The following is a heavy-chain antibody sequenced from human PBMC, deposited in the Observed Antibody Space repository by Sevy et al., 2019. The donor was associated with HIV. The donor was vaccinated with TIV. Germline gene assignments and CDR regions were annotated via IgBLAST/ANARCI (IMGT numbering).Heavy chain of an antibody. D-gene: IGHD2-2*01. J-gene: IGHJ6*02. Sequence: ASVKVSCKVSGYTLTELSMHWVRQAPGKGLEWMGGFDPEDGETIYAQKFQGRVTMTEDTSTDTAYMELSSLRSEDTAVYYCATGQPLPEPLYCMDVWGQGTTVTVSS. CDR3: ATGQPLPEPLYCMDV. V-gene: IGHV1-24*01. CDR1: GYTLTELS. CDR2: FDPEDGET.